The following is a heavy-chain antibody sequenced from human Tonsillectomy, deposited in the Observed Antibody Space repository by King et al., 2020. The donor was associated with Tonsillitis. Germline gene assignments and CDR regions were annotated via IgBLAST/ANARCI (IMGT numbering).Heavy chain of an antibody. J-gene: IGHJ5*02. CDR1: GYSFTSYW. D-gene: IGHD5-18*01. CDR2: IYPGDSDT. CDR3: ARVDTTMAIWS. Sequence: VQLVQSGAEVKKPGESLKISCKGSGYSFTSYWIGWVRQLPGKGLEWMGIIYPGDSDTRYSPSFQGQVTTSADKSISTAYLKWRSLKDSNSAMYYWARVDTTMAIWSWGQGTLVTVSS. V-gene: IGHV5-51*01.